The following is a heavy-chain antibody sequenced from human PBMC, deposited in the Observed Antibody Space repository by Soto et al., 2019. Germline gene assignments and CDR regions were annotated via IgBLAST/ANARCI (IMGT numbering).Heavy chain of an antibody. V-gene: IGHV1-18*01. CDR3: ARLVATRGGSWFDP. CDR1: GYTFTSYG. J-gene: IGHJ5*02. CDR2: ISAYSGNT. Sequence: ASVEVSCKXSGYTFTSYGISWVRQAPGQGLEWMGWISAYSGNTNYAQKLQGRVTMTTDTSTSTAYMELRSLRSDDTAVYYCARLVATRGGSWFDPWGQGTLVTVSS. D-gene: IGHD5-12*01.